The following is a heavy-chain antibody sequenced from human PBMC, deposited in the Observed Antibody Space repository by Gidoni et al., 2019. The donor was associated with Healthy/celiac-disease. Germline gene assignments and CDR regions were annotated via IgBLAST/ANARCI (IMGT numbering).Heavy chain of an antibody. CDR1: GGSFSGYY. V-gene: IGHV4-34*01. J-gene: IGHJ4*02. CDR3: ARVPSSGYSYGPPY. CDR2: INHSGST. Sequence: QVQLQQWGAGLLTPSETLSLTCAVYGGSFSGYYWSWIRQPPGKGLEWIGEINHSGSTNYNPSLKSRVTISVDTSKNQFSLKLSSVTAADTAVYYCARVPSSGYSYGPPYWGQGTLVTVSS. D-gene: IGHD5-18*01.